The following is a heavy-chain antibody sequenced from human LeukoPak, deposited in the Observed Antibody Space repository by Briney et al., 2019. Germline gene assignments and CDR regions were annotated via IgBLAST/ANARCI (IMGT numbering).Heavy chain of an antibody. D-gene: IGHD4-17*01. CDR3: ATVAGPAGYYGMDV. V-gene: IGHV1-58*01. CDR1: GFTFTSSA. J-gene: IGHJ6*02. Sequence: SVKVSCKASGFTFTSSAVQWVRQARGQRLEWIGWIVVGSGDTNYAQKFQERVTITRDMSTGTAYMELSSLRSEDTAVYYCATVAGPAGYYGMDVWGQGTTVTVSS. CDR2: IVVGSGDT.